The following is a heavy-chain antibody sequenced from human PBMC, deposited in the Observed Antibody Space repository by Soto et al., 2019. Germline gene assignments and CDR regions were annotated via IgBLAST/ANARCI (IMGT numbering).Heavy chain of an antibody. V-gene: IGHV1-69*13. CDR3: ARDRNGVSLEEYYFDY. CDR1: GGTFSSYA. CDR2: IIPIFGTA. Sequence: SVKVSCKASGGTFSSYAISWVRQAPGQGLEWMGGIIPIFGTANYAQKFQGRVTITADESTSTAYMELSSLRSEDTAVYYCARDRNGVSLEEYYFDYWGQGTLVTVSS. J-gene: IGHJ4*02. D-gene: IGHD3-10*01.